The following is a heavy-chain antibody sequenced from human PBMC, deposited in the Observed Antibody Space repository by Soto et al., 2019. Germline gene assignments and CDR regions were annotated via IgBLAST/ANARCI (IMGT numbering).Heavy chain of an antibody. CDR3: ARDSSKYTYGSFYFDY. CDR1: GFTFSNYG. D-gene: IGHD5-18*01. CDR2: ISYSSATI. J-gene: IGHJ4*02. V-gene: IGHV3-48*02. Sequence: VGSLRLSGAASGFTFSNYGINWVRQAPGRGLEWISFISYSSATIHYADSVRGRFTISRDNANNSLYLEMSSLRDEDTAVYFCARDSSKYTYGSFYFDYWGQGTLVTVSS.